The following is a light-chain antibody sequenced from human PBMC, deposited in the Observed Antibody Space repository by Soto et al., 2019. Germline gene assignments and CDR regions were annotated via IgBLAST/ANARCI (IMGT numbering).Light chain of an antibody. CDR1: QSVSTY. CDR2: DAS. Sequence: ETVLTQSPATLSLSPGEGATLSCRASQSVSTYLAWYQQKPGQAPRLLIYDASNRATGIPARFSGSGSGTDFTLTISSQEPEDFADYYCQQGGSFGGGTKVEIK. V-gene: IGKV3-11*01. CDR3: QQGGS. J-gene: IGKJ4*01.